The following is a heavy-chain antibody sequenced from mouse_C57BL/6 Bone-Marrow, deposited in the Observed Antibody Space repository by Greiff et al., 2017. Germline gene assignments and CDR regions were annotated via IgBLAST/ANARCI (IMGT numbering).Heavy chain of an antibody. D-gene: IGHD2-1*01. Sequence: EVQLQQSGAELVRPGASVKLSCTASGFNIKDDYIHWVKQRPEQGLEWIGWLDPEIGDTEYASKFQGQATITLDTSSNTFYLHLSSLTSEDTAVYYCSSFDGNDFDFWGQGTPLTVAS. CDR3: SSFDGNDFDF. CDR1: GFNIKDDY. J-gene: IGHJ2*01. CDR2: LDPEIGDT. V-gene: IGHV14-4*01.